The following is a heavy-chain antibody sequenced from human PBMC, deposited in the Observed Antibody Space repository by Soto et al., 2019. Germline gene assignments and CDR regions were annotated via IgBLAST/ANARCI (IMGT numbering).Heavy chain of an antibody. D-gene: IGHD2-2*01. J-gene: IGHJ6*02. CDR2: IFYSGST. CDR1: GGSISNYY. CDR3: ARDSSTTPYGMDV. V-gene: IGHV4-59*01. Sequence: TLSLTCTVSGGSISNYYWSWIRQPPGRGLEWIGHIFYSGSTNYNPALKSRVTISVDTSKNQFSLKLSSVTAADTAVYYCARDSSTTPYGMDVWGQGTTVTVSS.